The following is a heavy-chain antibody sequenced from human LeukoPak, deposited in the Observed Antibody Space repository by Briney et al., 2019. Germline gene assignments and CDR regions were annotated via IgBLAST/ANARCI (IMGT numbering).Heavy chain of an antibody. J-gene: IGHJ4*02. CDR3: ARDWRPSGSYSLFDY. D-gene: IGHD1-26*01. CDR2: FDPEDGET. V-gene: IGHV1-24*01. CDR1: GYTLTELS. Sequence: ASVKVSCKVSGYTLTELSMHWVRQAPGKGLEWMGGFDPEDGETIYAQKFQGRVTMAEDTSTDTAYMELSSLRSEDTAVYYCARDWRPSGSYSLFDYWGQGTLVTVSP.